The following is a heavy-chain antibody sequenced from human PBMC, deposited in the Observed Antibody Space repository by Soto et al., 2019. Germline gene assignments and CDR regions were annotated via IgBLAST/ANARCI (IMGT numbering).Heavy chain of an antibody. D-gene: IGHD2-2*01. CDR3: ARQDCGSTSCYNHMDV. Sequence: GESLKISCKGSGYSFTSYWIGWVRQMPGKGLEWMGIIYPGDSDTRYSPSFQGQVTISADKSISTAYLQWSSLKASDTAMYYCARQDCGSTSCYNHMDVWGQGTTVTV. J-gene: IGHJ6*02. CDR2: IYPGDSDT. V-gene: IGHV5-51*01. CDR1: GYSFTSYW.